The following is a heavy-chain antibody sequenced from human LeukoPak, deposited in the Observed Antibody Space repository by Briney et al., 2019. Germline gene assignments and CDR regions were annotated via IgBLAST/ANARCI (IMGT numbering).Heavy chain of an antibody. CDR3: ARGSPGRGLLLDPFDN. J-gene: IGHJ4*02. CDR2: IISNGGST. V-gene: IGHV3-64*01. CDR1: GFTFITYG. D-gene: IGHD2-15*01. Sequence: GGSLRLSCAASGFTFITYGMHWVRQAPGKGLEYVSSIISNGGSTYYANSVKGRFTISRDNSKNTLYLQMGSLRTEDMALYYCARGSPGRGLLLDPFDNWGQGILVTVSS.